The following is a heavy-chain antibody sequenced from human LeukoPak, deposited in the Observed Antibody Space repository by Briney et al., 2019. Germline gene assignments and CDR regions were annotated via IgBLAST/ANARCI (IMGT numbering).Heavy chain of an antibody. CDR3: TSSPSLGYCSSTSCYSYYYMDV. J-gene: IGHJ6*03. CDR1: GFTFSGSA. CDR2: IRSKANSYAT. D-gene: IGHD2-2*01. V-gene: IGHV3-73*01. Sequence: GESLKISCAASGFTFSGSAMHWVRQASGEGLEWVGRIRSKANSYATAYAASVKGRFTISRDDSKNTAYLQMNSLKTEDTAVYYCTSSPSLGYCSSTSCYSYYYMDVWGKGTTVTVSS.